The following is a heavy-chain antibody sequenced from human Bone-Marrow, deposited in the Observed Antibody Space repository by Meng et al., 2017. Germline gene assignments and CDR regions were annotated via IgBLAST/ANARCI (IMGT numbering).Heavy chain of an antibody. CDR3: ARDGVGFGELYPWDY. J-gene: IGHJ4*02. CDR1: GYTFTGYY. V-gene: IGHV1-2*02. Sequence: ASVKVSCKASGYTFTGYYMHWVRQAPGQGLEWMGWINPNSGGTNYAQKFQGRVTMTRDTSISTAYMELSRLRSDDTAVYYCARDGVGFGELYPWDYWGQGTRVTGSS. CDR2: INPNSGGT. D-gene: IGHD3-10*01.